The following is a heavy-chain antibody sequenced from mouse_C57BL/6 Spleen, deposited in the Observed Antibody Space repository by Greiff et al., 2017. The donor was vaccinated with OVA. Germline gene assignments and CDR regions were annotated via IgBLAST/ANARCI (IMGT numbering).Heavy chain of an antibody. J-gene: IGHJ4*01. CDR1: GYAFSSSW. V-gene: IGHV1-82*01. CDR2: IYPGDGDT. CDR3: AIYYYGSLSMDY. D-gene: IGHD1-1*01. Sequence: VQLQQSGPELVKPGASVKISCKASGYAFSSSWMNWVKQRPGKGLEWIGRIYPGDGDTNYNGKFKGKATLTVDKSSSTAYMQLSSLTSEDSAVYYCAIYYYGSLSMDYWGQGTSVTVSS.